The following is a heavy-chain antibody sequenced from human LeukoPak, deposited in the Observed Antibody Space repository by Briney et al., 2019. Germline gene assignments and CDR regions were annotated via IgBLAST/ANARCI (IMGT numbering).Heavy chain of an antibody. V-gene: IGHV3-23*01. J-gene: IGHJ5*01. CDR1: GFSFNNYA. Sequence: GGSLRLSCAASGFSFNNYAMAWVRQAPGRGLEWVSGIINSGDITYYADSVKGRVTISRDNSKNTLYLQMNSLRAEGTALYFCAKRGRDNWFDSWGQGTLVTVSS. CDR3: AKRGRDNWFDS. CDR2: IINSGDIT.